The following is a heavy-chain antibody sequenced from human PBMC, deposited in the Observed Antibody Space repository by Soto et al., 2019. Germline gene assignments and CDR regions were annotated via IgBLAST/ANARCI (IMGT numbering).Heavy chain of an antibody. CDR1: GYTFTSYG. J-gene: IGHJ6*02. CDR2: ISAYNGNT. Sequence: QVQLVQSGAEVKKPGATVKVSCKASGYTFTSYGISWVRQAPGLGLEWMGWISAYNGNTNYAQKLQGRVTMTTDTSTTTAYMELRSLRSDDSAVYYCARQQWELLRDYYYYGMDVWGQGTTVTVSS. V-gene: IGHV1-18*01. CDR3: ARQQWELLRDYYYYGMDV. D-gene: IGHD1-26*01.